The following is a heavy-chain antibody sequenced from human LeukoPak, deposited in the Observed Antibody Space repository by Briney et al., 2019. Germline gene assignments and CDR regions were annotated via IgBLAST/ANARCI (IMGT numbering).Heavy chain of an antibody. CDR1: GGSISSYY. D-gene: IGHD6-6*01. CDR3: ARDRPGPVTFDY. Sequence: SETLSLTCTVSGGSISSYYWSWIRQPAGKGLEGIGRIYTSGSTNYNPSLTTRVTMSVDTSTNQFSLKLSSVTAADTAVYYCARDRPGPVTFDYWGQGTLVTVSS. CDR2: IYTSGST. J-gene: IGHJ4*02. V-gene: IGHV4-4*07.